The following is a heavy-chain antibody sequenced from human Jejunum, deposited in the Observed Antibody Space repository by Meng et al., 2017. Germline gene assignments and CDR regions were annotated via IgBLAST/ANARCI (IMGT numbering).Heavy chain of an antibody. CDR2: INVDTGDT. Sequence: QVQLVEPGAGMKKPGASVKVSCKASGYSFTTYAIHWVRQAPGQGLEWMGWINVDTGDTRYSQKFQGRLTITRDTSASTAYLELSSLTSEDTAVYYCARNTVGTTTLDYWGQGTLVTVSS. CDR1: GYSFTTYA. J-gene: IGHJ4*02. D-gene: IGHD1-26*01. CDR3: ARNTVGTTTLDY. V-gene: IGHV1-3*01.